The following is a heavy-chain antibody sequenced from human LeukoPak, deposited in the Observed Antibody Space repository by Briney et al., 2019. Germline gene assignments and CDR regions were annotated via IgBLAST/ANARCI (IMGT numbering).Heavy chain of an antibody. J-gene: IGHJ5*02. CDR2: INPNSGGT. CDR3: ARGVCSSTSCRWFDP. V-gene: IGHV1-2*02. Sequence: ASVKVSCKASGYTFTGYYMHWVRQAPGQGLEWMGWINPNSGGTNYAQKFQGRVTMTRDTSISTAYMELSRLRSDDTAVHYCARGVCSSTSCRWFDPWGQGTLVTVSS. D-gene: IGHD2-2*01. CDR1: GYTFTGYY.